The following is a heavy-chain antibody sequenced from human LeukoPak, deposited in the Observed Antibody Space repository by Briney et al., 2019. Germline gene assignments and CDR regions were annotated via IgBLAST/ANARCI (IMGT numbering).Heavy chain of an antibody. Sequence: ASVKVSCKXSGYTFTSHDNNWVRQATGQGLEWMGWMNPNSGNTGYSQKFQGRVTMTRNTSISTAYMELSSLRSEDTAVYYCARGNYYDSSGYNWFDPWGQGTLVTVSS. V-gene: IGHV1-8*01. J-gene: IGHJ5*02. D-gene: IGHD3-22*01. CDR2: MNPNSGNT. CDR3: ARGNYYDSSGYNWFDP. CDR1: GYTFTSHD.